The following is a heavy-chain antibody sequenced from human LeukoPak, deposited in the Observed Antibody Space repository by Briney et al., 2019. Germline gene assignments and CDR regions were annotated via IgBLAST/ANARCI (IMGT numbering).Heavy chain of an antibody. CDR3: TRQDCSGGTCSYVDS. V-gene: IGHV3-73*01. J-gene: IGHJ4*02. CDR2: IRSKPSGYTT. CDR1: GFDFSGFY. D-gene: IGHD2-15*01. Sequence: GGSLTLSCAASGFDFSGFYMHWVRQASGRGLEWVGLIRSKPSGYTTVYAASVKGRLTISRDDSKNTAYLQMNSLKAEDTAVYYCTRQDCSGGTCSYVDSWGQGTLVTVSS.